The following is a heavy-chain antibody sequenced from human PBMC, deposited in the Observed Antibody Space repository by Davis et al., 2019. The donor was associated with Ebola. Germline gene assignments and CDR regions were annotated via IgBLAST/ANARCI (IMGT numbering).Heavy chain of an antibody. V-gene: IGHV1-2*02. CDR3: ARTMGDYYYYGMDV. J-gene: IGHJ6*02. Sequence: ASVKVSCKASGYTFTGYYMHWVRQAPGQGLEWMGWINPNRGGTNYAQKFQGRVTMTRDTSISTAYMELSRLRSDDTAVYYCARTMGDYYYYGMDVWGQGTTVTVSS. D-gene: IGHD3-16*01. CDR2: INPNRGGT. CDR1: GYTFTGYY.